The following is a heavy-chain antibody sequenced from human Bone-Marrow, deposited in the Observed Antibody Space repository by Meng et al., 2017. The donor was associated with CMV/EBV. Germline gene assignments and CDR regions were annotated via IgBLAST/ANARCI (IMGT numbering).Heavy chain of an antibody. D-gene: IGHD4-23*01. V-gene: IGHV3-30*04. CDR1: GFTFRIYA. J-gene: IGHJ4*02. Sequence: GGSLRLSCAASGFTFRIYAMHWVGQAPGKGLEWVALISYDGSDKYHADSVKGRFTISRDNSKNTLYLQMNSLRAEGTAVYYCARDSYGGAYFDYWGQGTLVTVSS. CDR2: ISYDGSDK. CDR3: ARDSYGGAYFDY.